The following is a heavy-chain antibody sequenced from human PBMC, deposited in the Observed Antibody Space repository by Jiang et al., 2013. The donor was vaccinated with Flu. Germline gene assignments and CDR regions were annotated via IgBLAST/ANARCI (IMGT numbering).Heavy chain of an antibody. J-gene: IGHJ6*04. CDR2: IYYSGST. CDR3: AIGVLGYYYGMDV. V-gene: IGHV4-38-2*01. D-gene: IGHD3-16*01. CDR1: GYSISSGYY. Sequence: LLKPSETLSLTCVVSGYSISSGYYWSWIRQPPGKGLEWIGYIYYSGSTNYNPSLKSRVTISVDTSKNQFSLKLSSVTAADTAVYYCAIGVLGYYYGMDVWGKGTTVTVSS.